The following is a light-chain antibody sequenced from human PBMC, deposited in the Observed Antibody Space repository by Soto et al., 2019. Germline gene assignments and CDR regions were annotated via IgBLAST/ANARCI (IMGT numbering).Light chain of an antibody. CDR3: VSFTTTSSHV. CDR2: EVN. CDR1: SSDIGAYDY. V-gene: IGLV2-14*01. Sequence: QSALTQPASLSGSPGQSITISCTGTSSDIGAYDYVSWFQQHPGKAPKLMISEVNNRPSGVSNRFSGSKSGNTAYLTISGLQVEEEAEYFCVSFTTTSSHVLGTGTKVTGL. J-gene: IGLJ1*01.